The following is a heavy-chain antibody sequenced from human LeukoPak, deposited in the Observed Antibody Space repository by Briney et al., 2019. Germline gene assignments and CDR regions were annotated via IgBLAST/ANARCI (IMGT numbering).Heavy chain of an antibody. CDR3: AKAFAFVGANFFDY. CDR1: GFTFSIYA. V-gene: IGHV3-23*01. D-gene: IGHD1-26*01. Sequence: PGGSLRLSCAASGFTFSIYAMSWVRQAPGKGLEWVSAIGDTTYYADSVEGRFTIYRDNSKNTLYLQMNSLRAEDAAIYYCAKAFAFVGANFFDYWGQGTLVTVSS. J-gene: IGHJ4*02. CDR2: IGDTT.